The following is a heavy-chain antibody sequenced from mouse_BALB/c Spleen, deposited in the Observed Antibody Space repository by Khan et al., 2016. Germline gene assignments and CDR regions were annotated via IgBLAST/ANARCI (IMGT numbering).Heavy chain of an antibody. D-gene: IGHD1-1*01. CDR2: IDPFNGGT. CDR1: GYSFTSYY. CDR3: ASSTQSFYAMDY. Sequence: VQLQQSGPELMKPGASVKISCKASGYSFTSYYMHWVNQSHGKSLEWIGYIDPFNGGTSYNQKFKGKATLTVDKSSSTSFMHLSRLTSEDSAVYYCASSTQSFYAMDYWGQGTSVTVSS. V-gene: IGHV1S135*01. J-gene: IGHJ4*01.